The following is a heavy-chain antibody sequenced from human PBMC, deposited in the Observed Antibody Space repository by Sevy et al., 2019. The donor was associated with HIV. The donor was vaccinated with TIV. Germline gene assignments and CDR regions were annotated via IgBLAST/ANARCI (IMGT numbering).Heavy chain of an antibody. CDR3: ARLGSWFDP. CDR2: AYYSGIT. Sequence: SETLSLTCTVSGFSINTYYWSWIRQPPGKGLELIGYAYYSGITDYNPSLKSRVTISVDTSKNQLSLKLTSVTAADTAVYFCARLGSWFDPWGQRTLVTVSS. V-gene: IGHV4-59*12. CDR1: GFSINTYY. J-gene: IGHJ5*02. D-gene: IGHD3-10*01.